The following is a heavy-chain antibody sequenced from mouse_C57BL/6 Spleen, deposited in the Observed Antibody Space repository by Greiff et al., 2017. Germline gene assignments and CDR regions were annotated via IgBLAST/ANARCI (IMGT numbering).Heavy chain of an antibody. Sequence: EVQLVESGEGLVKPGGSLKLSCAASGFTFSSSAMSWVRQTPEKRLEWVAYISSGGDYIYYADTVKGRITISRDTARNTLYLQMSSLKSEDTAMYYGTRDQFITTVVAAPRAMDYWGQGTSVTVSS. CDR2: ISSGGDYI. CDR1: GFTFSSSA. CDR3: TRDQFITTVVAAPRAMDY. J-gene: IGHJ4*01. D-gene: IGHD1-1*01. V-gene: IGHV5-9-1*02.